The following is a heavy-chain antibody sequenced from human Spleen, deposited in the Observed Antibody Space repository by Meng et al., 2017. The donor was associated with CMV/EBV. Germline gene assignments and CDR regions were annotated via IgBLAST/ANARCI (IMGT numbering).Heavy chain of an antibody. D-gene: IGHD3-16*01. CDR2: IIPILGTV. V-gene: IGHV1-69*08. J-gene: IGHJ5*02. CDR3: ASPAMGNWFDP. CDR1: GDPSNHSP. Sequence: SCKASGDPSNHSPITWVRQAPGQGLEWMGNIIPILGTVNYAQKFQGRVAISADKSTNTAYIELRGLRSDDTAVYFCASPAMGNWFDPWGQGTLVTVSS.